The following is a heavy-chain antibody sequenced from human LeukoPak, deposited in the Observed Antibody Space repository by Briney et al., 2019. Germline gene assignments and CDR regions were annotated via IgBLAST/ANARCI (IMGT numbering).Heavy chain of an antibody. V-gene: IGHV3-33*01. CDR1: GSTFSTYG. Sequence: GGSLRLSCAASGSTFSTYGMHWVRQAPGKGLEWVAVIWNDGSNKYYADSVKGRFTISRDNSKNTLYLQMNSLRAEDTAVYSCARASGPFDYWGQGTLVTVSS. D-gene: IGHD3-10*01. J-gene: IGHJ4*02. CDR3: ARASGPFDY. CDR2: IWNDGSNK.